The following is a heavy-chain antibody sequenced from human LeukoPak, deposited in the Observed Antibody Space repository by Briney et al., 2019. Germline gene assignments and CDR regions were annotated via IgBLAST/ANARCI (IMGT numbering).Heavy chain of an antibody. D-gene: IGHD1-26*01. J-gene: IGHJ4*02. Sequence: GGSLRLSCAASGFTFSSYSTNWVRQAPGKGLEWVSSISSCSSYIYYADSVKGRFTISRDNAKNSLYLQMNSLRAEDTAVYYCARERYSGSYPVFDYWGQGTLVTVSS. V-gene: IGHV3-21*01. CDR1: GFTFSSYS. CDR3: ARERYSGSYPVFDY. CDR2: ISSCSSYI.